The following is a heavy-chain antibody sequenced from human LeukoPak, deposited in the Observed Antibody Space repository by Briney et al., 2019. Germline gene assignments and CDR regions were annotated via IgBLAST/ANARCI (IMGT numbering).Heavy chain of an antibody. D-gene: IGHD3-3*01. CDR1: GFTFTSYS. J-gene: IGHJ4*02. V-gene: IGHV3-21*06. Sequence: GGSLRLSCAASGFTFTSYSMNWIRQAPGKGLEWVSFISGSSNYIYYADSVKGRFTISRDNAKNSLSLQMNSLRAKDTAVYYCARGEVITTDYFDSWGQGTLVTVSS. CDR3: ARGEVITTDYFDS. CDR2: ISGSSNYI.